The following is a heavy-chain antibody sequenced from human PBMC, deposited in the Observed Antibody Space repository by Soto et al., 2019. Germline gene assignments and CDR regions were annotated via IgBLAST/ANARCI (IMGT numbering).Heavy chain of an antibody. CDR1: GGTFSSYT. J-gene: IGHJ4*02. D-gene: IGHD4-17*01. V-gene: IGHV1-69*02. CDR3: ARVGDDYGDYGSLRY. CDR2: IITLLCIA. Sequence: QVQLVQSGAEVKKPGSSVKVSCKASGGTFSSYTISWVRQAPGQGLEWMGRIITLLCIANYAQKFQGIVTITANKATRTAYMELSSLRSEDTAVYYGARVGDDYGDYGSLRYWGQGTLVTVSS.